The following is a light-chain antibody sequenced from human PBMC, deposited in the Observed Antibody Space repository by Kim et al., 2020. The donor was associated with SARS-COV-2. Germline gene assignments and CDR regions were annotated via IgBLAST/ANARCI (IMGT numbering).Light chain of an antibody. Sequence: QSALTQPASVSGSPGQSITISCTGTSSDVGIYSSVSWYQQHPGKAPKLMIYDVSNRPSGVSNRFSGSKSGNTASLTISGLQAEDEADYYCSSYTTSSTWVFGGGTKLTVL. CDR2: DVS. V-gene: IGLV2-14*01. CDR3: SSYTTSSTWV. CDR1: SSDVGIYSS. J-gene: IGLJ3*02.